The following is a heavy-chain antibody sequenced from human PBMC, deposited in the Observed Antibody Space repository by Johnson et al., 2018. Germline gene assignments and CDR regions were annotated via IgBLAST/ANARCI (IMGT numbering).Heavy chain of an antibody. Sequence: EQLGQSGGGLVKPGGSLRLSCAASGFTFSNAWMNWVRQAPGKGLEWVGRIKSKHDGGTTDYAAPVNGRFTISRDDSKNTLYLQRNSLKTEDTAVYYCPTLGIAAAGTAYYYYYMDVWGKGTTVTVSS. CDR2: IKSKHDGGTT. D-gene: IGHD6-13*01. CDR1: GFTFSNAW. V-gene: IGHV3-15*07. CDR3: PTLGIAAAGTAYYYYYMDV. J-gene: IGHJ6*03.